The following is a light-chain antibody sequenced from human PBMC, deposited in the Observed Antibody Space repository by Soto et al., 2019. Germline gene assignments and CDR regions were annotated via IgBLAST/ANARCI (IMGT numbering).Light chain of an antibody. V-gene: IGKV3-15*01. Sequence: QHQPAQAPTALVRVPATRGASQGVGSSLAWYQQKPGQAPRVLIYGASTTAPGIPARFSGSGSGTEFTLTISSLQSEDSAVYHCQQYSDWPRTFGQGTKVDIK. CDR3: QQYSDWPRT. CDR2: GAS. CDR1: QGVGSS. J-gene: IGKJ1*01.